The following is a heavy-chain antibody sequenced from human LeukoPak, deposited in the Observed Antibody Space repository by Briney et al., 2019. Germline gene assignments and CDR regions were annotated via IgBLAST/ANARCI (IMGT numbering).Heavy chain of an antibody. D-gene: IGHD3-22*01. V-gene: IGHV1-8*01. CDR2: MDGSSGKT. CDR1: GYTFTSYD. CDR3: ARLYYYASSGYDALDI. J-gene: IGHJ3*02. Sequence: ASVKVSCKTSGYTFTSYDINWVRQVTGQGLEWMGGMDGSSGKTAYAQKFLGRVTITRNTSISTAYMELSSLTSEDTAVYYCARLYYYASSGYDALDIWGQGTMVTVSS.